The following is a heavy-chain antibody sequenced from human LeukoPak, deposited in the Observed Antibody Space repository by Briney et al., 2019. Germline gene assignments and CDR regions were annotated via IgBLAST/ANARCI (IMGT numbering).Heavy chain of an antibody. CDR2: ISSSSSTI. CDR1: GFTLSSYS. Sequence: GGSLRLSCAASGFTLSSYSMNWVRQAPGKGLEWVSYISSSSSTIYYADSLKGRFTISRDNAKNTLYLQMDSLSVEDTAVYYCAKLRGYYGSGQQITLDYWGQGTLVTVSS. CDR3: AKLRGYYGSGQQITLDY. D-gene: IGHD3-10*01. J-gene: IGHJ4*02. V-gene: IGHV3-48*01.